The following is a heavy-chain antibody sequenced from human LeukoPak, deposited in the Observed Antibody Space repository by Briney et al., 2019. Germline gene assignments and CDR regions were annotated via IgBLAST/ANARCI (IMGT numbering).Heavy chain of an antibody. CDR3: AYDSSGSDAFDI. V-gene: IGHV4-34*01. CDR2: INHSGST. CDR1: GGSFSGYY. J-gene: IGHJ3*02. D-gene: IGHD3-22*01. Sequence: SETLSLTCAVYGGSFSGYYWSWIRQPPGKGLEWIGEINHSGSTNYNPSLKSRVTISVDTSKNQFSLKLSSVTAADTAVYYCAYDSSGSDAFDIWGQGTMVTVSS.